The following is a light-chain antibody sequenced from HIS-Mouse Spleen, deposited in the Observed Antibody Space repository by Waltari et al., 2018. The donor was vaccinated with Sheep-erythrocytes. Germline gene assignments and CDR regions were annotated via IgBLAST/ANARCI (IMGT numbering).Light chain of an antibody. CDR3: CSYAGSSTFDVV. J-gene: IGLJ2*01. V-gene: IGLV2-23*03. CDR2: EGS. Sequence: SALTQPASASGSPGQPITIPCTGTSSDVGSYNIVTWYQQHPGNAPKLMIYEGSKRPSGVSNRFSGSKSGNTASLTISGLQAEDEADYYCCSYAGSSTFDVVFGGGTKLTVL. CDR1: SSDVGSYNI.